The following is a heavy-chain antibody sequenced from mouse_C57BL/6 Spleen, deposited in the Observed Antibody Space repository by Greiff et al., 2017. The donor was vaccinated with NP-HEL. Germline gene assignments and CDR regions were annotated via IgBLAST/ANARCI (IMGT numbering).Heavy chain of an antibody. CDR3: ARSYYYGSFWYFEV. V-gene: IGHV1-81*01. CDR1: GYTFTSYG. D-gene: IGHD1-1*01. Sequence: VQLQQSGAELARPGASVKLSCKASGYTFTSYGISWVKQRTGQGLEWIGEIYPRSGNTYYNEKFKGKATLTADKSSSTAYMELRSLTSEDSAVYFCARSYYYGSFWYFEVWGTGTTVTVA. CDR2: IYPRSGNT. J-gene: IGHJ1*03.